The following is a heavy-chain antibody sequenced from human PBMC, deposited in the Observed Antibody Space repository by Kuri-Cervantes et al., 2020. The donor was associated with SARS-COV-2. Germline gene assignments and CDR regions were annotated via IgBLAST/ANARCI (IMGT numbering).Heavy chain of an antibody. V-gene: IGHV3-23*01. CDR3: AKPKQWFRELSGFMDV. Sequence: GESLKISCAASGFTFSDYYMSWIRQAPGKGLEWVASVSNTGAYTYYADSVKGRFNIFRDNSQNTLYLQMNRLRAEDTAIYYCAKPKQWFRELSGFMDVWGKGTTVTVSS. CDR1: GFTFSDYY. J-gene: IGHJ6*03. CDR2: VSNTGAYT. D-gene: IGHD3-10*01.